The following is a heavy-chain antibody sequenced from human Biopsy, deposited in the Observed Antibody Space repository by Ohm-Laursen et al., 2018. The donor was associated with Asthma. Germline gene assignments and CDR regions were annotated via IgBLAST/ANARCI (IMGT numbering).Heavy chain of an antibody. CDR1: GFTFRSYA. D-gene: IGHD3-3*01. CDR3: ARDVMEWYLPAFDF. J-gene: IGHJ4*02. Sequence: SLRLSCAASGFTFRSYAMHWVRQAPGKGLEWVAVGGSYYDGGLKYYADSVNGRFTVSSDDSKNTLYLQRNSLRPDDTAVYYCARDVMEWYLPAFDFWGQGTLVTVSS. CDR2: GGSYYDGGLK. V-gene: IGHV3-30-3*01.